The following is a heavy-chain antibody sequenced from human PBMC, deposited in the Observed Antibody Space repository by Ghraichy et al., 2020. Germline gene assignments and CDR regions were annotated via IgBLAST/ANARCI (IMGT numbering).Heavy chain of an antibody. V-gene: IGHV3-23*01. CDR2: ISGSGGST. J-gene: IGHJ4*02. CDR1: GFTFSSYA. Sequence: SCAASGFTFSSYAMSWVRQAPGKGLEWVSAISGSGGSTYYADSVKGRFTISRDNSKNTLYLQMNSLRAEDTAVYYCANSPPIAVAGTFDYWGQGTLVTVSS. CDR3: ANSPPIAVAGTFDY. D-gene: IGHD6-19*01.